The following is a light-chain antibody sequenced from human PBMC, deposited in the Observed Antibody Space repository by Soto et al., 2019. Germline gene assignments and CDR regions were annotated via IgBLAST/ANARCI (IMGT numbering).Light chain of an antibody. V-gene: IGLV2-14*03. CDR3: SSFTTISTYV. CDR1: NSDIGDYDY. J-gene: IGLJ1*01. Sequence: HSVLTQPASVSGSPGQSITISCSGTNSDIGDYDYVSWYQQHPGKAPKLIIYEVTNRPSGVSDRFSGSKSGNTASLTISGLQSDDEADYYCSSFTTISTYVFGPGTKVTVL. CDR2: EVT.